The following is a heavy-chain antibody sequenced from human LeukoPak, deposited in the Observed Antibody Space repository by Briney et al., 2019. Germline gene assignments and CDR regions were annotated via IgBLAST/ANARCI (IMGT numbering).Heavy chain of an antibody. CDR2: ISNNGGYT. V-gene: IGHV3-23*01. CDR1: GFTFSSSA. J-gene: IGHJ4*02. D-gene: IGHD2-15*01. CDR3: AKQLGYCSDGSCYFPY. Sequence: GGSLRLSCAASGFTFSSSAMSWVRQAPGKGLEWVSAISNNGGYTYYADSVQGRYTIPRDNSKSTLCLQMNSLRAEDTAVYYCAKQLGYCSDGSCYFPYWGQGTLVTVSS.